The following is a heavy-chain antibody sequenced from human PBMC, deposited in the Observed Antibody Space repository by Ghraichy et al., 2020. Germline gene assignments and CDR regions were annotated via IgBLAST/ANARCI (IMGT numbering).Heavy chain of an antibody. CDR3: ARGQPDYCAMDV. J-gene: IGHJ6*02. CDR1: GDSVSGNGAA. CDR2: TYFRSRWIN. Sequence: SQTLSLTCAISGDSVSGNGAAWNWIRHSPSRGLEWLGRTYFRSRWINEYAVSMKSRVSIYPDTSKNQFSLQLTSVTPEDTAVYYCARGQPDYCAMDVWGQGTTVTVSS. V-gene: IGHV6-1*01. D-gene: IGHD3-3*01.